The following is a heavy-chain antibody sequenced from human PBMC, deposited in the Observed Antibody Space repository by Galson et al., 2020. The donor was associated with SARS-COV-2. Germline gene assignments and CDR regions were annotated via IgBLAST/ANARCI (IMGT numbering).Heavy chain of an antibody. V-gene: IGHV2-70*04. D-gene: IGHD3-9*01. CDR2: IDWDDDK. CDR1: GFSLSTSGMR. Sequence: SGPTLVKPTQTLTLTCTFSGFSLSTSGMRVSWIRQPPGKALEWLARIDWDDDKFYSTSLKTRLTISKDTSKNQVVLTMTNMDPVDTATYYCARTYYDILTGYLAAFDYWGQGTLVTVSP. J-gene: IGHJ4*02. CDR3: ARTYYDILTGYLAAFDY.